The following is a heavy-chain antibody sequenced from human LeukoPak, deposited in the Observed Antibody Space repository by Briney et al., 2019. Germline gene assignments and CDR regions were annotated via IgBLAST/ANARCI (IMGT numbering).Heavy chain of an antibody. J-gene: IGHJ4*02. CDR1: GVSVSSGTYY. Sequence: SETLSLTCTVSGVSVSSGTYYWSWIRQPPGKGLEWIGYIYYSGSTYYNPSLKSRVTISVDTSKNQFSLKLSSVTAAGTAVYYCASLSLRRPYRTFDYWGQGTLVTVSS. CDR2: IYYSGST. CDR3: ASLSLRRPYRTFDY. D-gene: IGHD5-18*01. V-gene: IGHV4-61*01.